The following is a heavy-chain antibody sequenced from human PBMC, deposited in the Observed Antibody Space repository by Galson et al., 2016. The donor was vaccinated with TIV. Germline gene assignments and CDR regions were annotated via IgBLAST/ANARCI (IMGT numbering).Heavy chain of an antibody. J-gene: IGHJ6*02. CDR1: GFIVSGNY. CDR3: ARDRRHCGNECYLYYYYGMDV. CDR2: IYSGGSK. V-gene: IGHV3-66*02. Sequence: SLRLSCAASGFIVSGNYMTWVRQAPGKGLEWVSLIYSGGSKSYADSVKGRFTISRDNSENTVYLQMNSLRADDTAVYYCARDRRHCGNECYLYYYYGMDVWGQGTTVTVSS. D-gene: IGHD2-21*01.